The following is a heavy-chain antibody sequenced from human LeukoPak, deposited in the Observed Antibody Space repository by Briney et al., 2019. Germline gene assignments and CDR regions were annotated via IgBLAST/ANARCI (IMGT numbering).Heavy chain of an antibody. V-gene: IGHV1-18*01. Sequence: GASVKVSCKASGYTFTTYGITWVRQAPGQGLEWMGWISTYNGNTNYAEKFQGRVTMTRDTSTSTGYMELRSLRSDDTAVYYCARVNLVRLAAAATMEYRGQGTLVTVSS. J-gene: IGHJ4*02. CDR1: GYTFTTYG. D-gene: IGHD6-13*01. CDR2: ISTYNGNT. CDR3: ARVNLVRLAAAATMEY.